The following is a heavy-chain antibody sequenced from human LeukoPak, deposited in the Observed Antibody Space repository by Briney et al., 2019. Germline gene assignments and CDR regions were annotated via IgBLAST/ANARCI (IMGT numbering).Heavy chain of an antibody. J-gene: IGHJ3*02. D-gene: IGHD1-26*01. CDR1: GFTFSSYW. Sequence: GGSLRLSCAASGFTFSSYWMHRVRQAPGKGLVWVSRINTDGSSTSYADSVKGRFTISRDSAKNTLYLQMNSLRAGDTAVYYCARDRWELLGGAFDIWGQGTMVTVSS. CDR3: ARDRWELLGGAFDI. CDR2: INTDGSST. V-gene: IGHV3-74*01.